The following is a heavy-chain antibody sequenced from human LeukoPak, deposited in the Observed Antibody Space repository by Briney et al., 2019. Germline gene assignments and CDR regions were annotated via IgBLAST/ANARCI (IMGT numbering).Heavy chain of an antibody. Sequence: PGGSLRLSCAASGFTFSSYGMSWVRQAPGKWLEWVSAISGSGGSTYYADSVKGRFTISRDNSKNTLYLQMNSLRAEDTAVYYCAKKQWGSSGWYSFDYWGQGTLVTVSS. CDR1: GFTFSSYG. V-gene: IGHV3-23*01. CDR2: ISGSGGST. J-gene: IGHJ4*02. CDR3: AKKQWGSSGWYSFDY. D-gene: IGHD6-19*01.